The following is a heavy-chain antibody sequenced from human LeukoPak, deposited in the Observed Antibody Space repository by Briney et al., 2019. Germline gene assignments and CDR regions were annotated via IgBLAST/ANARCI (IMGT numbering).Heavy chain of an antibody. CDR2: ISAYNGNT. CDR3: ARDRSYSSSWSGDY. Sequence: GASVKASCKASGYTFTSYDINWVRQATGQGLEWMGWISAYNGNTKYAQKLQGRVTMTTGTSTSTAYVELRSLRSDDTAVYYCARDRSYSSSWSGDYWGQGTLVTVSS. CDR1: GYTFTSYD. J-gene: IGHJ4*02. D-gene: IGHD6-13*01. V-gene: IGHV1-18*01.